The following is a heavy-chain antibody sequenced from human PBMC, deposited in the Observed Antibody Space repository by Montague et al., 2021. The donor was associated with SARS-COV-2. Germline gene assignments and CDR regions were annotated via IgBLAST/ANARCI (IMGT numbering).Heavy chain of an antibody. CDR1: GGSFSGCY. V-gene: IGHV4-34*01. J-gene: IGHJ3*02. D-gene: IGHD3-10*01. CDR3: EIPIVRGFSRAFDI. CDR2: INTSSST. Sequence: SETLSLTCAVYGGSFSGCYYSWICKRPGTGMEWVGEINTSSSTSYNQYLTRRVTISVDTSKYQYYLKLSPVTAADTAVYYCEIPIVRGFSRAFDIWGQGTMVTVSS.